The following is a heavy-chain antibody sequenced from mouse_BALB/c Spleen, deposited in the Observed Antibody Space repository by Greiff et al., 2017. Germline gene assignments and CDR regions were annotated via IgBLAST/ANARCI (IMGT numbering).Heavy chain of an antibody. V-gene: IGHV3-2*02. D-gene: IGHD2-2*01. CDR2: ISYSGST. CDR3: AREWLRRGYFDY. J-gene: IGHJ2*01. Sequence: EVKLVESGPGLVKPSQSLSLTCTVTGYSITSDYAWNWIRQFPGNKLEWMGYISYSGSTSYNPSLKSRISITRDTSKNQFFLQLNSVTTEDTATYYCAREWLRRGYFDYWGQGTTLTVSS. CDR1: GYSITSDYA.